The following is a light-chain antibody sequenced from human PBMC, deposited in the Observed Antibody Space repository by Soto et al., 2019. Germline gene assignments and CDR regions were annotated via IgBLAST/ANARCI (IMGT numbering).Light chain of an antibody. CDR3: HQYQSYPIT. V-gene: IGKV1D-16*01. Sequence: DIQMTQSPSSLSASVGDRVTITWRASHGINSQLVWFQQKPEKAPKSLIYGASTLQSGVPSRFSGSESGTDFTLTISSLQPEDFATYYCHQYQSYPITFGQGTRLEI. CDR1: HGINSQ. J-gene: IGKJ5*01. CDR2: GAS.